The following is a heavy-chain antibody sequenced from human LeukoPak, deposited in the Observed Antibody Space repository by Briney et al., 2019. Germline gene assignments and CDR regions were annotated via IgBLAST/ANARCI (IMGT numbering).Heavy chain of an antibody. CDR2: IYYSGST. CDR1: GGSISSSSYY. D-gene: IGHD3-10*01. V-gene: IGHV4-39*07. CDR3: ARPRRPRLLWFGELSGHWFDP. Sequence: SETLSLTCTVSGGSISSSSYYWGWIRQPPGKGLEWIGSIYYSGSTYYNPSLKSRVTISVDTSKNQFSLKLSSVTAADTAVYCCARPRRPRLLWFGELSGHWFDPWGQGTLVTVSS. J-gene: IGHJ5*02.